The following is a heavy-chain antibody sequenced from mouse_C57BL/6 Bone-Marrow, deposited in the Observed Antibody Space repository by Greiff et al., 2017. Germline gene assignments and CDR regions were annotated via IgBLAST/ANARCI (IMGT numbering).Heavy chain of an antibody. D-gene: IGHD3-2*02. V-gene: IGHV3-6*01. CDR1: GYSITSGYY. J-gene: IGHJ3*01. CDR2: ISYDGSN. CDR3: ASDSSGYVAWFAY. Sequence: EVKLMESGPGLVKPSQSLSLTCSVTGYSITSGYYWNWIRQFPGNKLEWMGYISYDGSNNYNPSLKNRISITRDTSKNQFFLKLNSVTTEDTATYYCASDSSGYVAWFAYWGQGTLVTVSA.